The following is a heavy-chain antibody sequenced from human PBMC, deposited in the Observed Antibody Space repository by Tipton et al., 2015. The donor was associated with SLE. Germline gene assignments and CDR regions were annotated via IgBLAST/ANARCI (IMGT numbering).Heavy chain of an antibody. D-gene: IGHD2-2*01. Sequence: TLSLTCAVYGGSFSGYYWSWIRQPPGKGLEWIGEINHSGGTNYNPSLKSRVTISVDTSKNQFSLKLSSVTAADTAVYYCAREEDDYQTGYWGQGTLVTVSS. CDR2: INHSGGT. CDR3: AREEDDYQTGY. V-gene: IGHV4-34*01. CDR1: GGSFSGYY. J-gene: IGHJ4*02.